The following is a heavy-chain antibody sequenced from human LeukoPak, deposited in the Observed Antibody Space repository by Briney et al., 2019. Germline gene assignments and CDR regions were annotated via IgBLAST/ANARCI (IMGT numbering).Heavy chain of an antibody. CDR3: ATGKSGGYFYMDV. CDR1: GYSFSIYW. V-gene: IGHV5-51*01. J-gene: IGHJ6*03. Sequence: GESLKISCKGSGYSFSIYWIGWVRQMPGKGLEWMGIIYPGDSETRYSPSFQGQVTIPADKSISTAYLQWSSLKASDTAMYYCATGKSGGYFYMDVWGKGTTVIVSS. D-gene: IGHD1-26*01. CDR2: IYPGDSET.